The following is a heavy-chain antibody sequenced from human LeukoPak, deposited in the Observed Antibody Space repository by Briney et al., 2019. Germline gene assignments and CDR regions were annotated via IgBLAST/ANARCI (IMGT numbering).Heavy chain of an antibody. CDR1: GFTFSSYA. D-gene: IGHD6-19*01. CDR2: ISGSGGST. Sequence: GGSLRLSCAASGFTFSSYAMSWVRQAPGKGLEWVSAISGSGGSTYYADSVKGRFTISRDNSKNTLYLQMISLRAEDTAVYYCAKDRAPDSSGWYDWFDPWGQGTLVTVSS. CDR3: AKDRAPDSSGWYDWFDP. V-gene: IGHV3-23*01. J-gene: IGHJ5*02.